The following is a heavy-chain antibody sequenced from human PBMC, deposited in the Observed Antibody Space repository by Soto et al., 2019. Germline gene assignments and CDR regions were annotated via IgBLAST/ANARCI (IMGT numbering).Heavy chain of an antibody. CDR3: ASEADIVENYYYDMDV. Sequence: SVKVSCKASGGTFSSYAISWVRQAPGQGLEWMGGIIPIFGTANYAQKFQGRVTITADESTSTAYMELSSLRSEDTAVYYCASEADIVENYYYDMDVWGQGTTVTVSS. CDR1: GGTFSSYA. V-gene: IGHV1-69*13. J-gene: IGHJ6*02. CDR2: IIPIFGTA. D-gene: IGHD2-15*01.